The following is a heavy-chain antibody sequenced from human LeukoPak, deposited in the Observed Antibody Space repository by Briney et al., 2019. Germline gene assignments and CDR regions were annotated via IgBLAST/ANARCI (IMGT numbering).Heavy chain of an antibody. V-gene: IGHV4-34*01. J-gene: IGHJ6*03. CDR2: INHSGST. D-gene: IGHD1-26*01. CDR3: ASQGHHGKIVGTTLSYFYMDV. CDR1: GGSFSGYY. Sequence: SETLSLTCAVYGGSFSGYYWSWIRQPPGKGLEWIGEINHSGSTNYNPSLKSGVTISVDTSKNQFSLKLSSVTAADTAFYYCASQGHHGKIVGTTLSYFYMDVWGKGTTVTVSS.